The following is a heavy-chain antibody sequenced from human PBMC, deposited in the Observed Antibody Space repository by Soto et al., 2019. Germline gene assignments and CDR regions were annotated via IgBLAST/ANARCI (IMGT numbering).Heavy chain of an antibody. Sequence: GASVKVSCKASGYTFTGYYMHWVRQAPGQGLEWMGWINPNSGGTNYAQKFQGWVTMTRDTSISTAYMELSRLRSDDTAVYYCARDGGYSSSFQYYYYGMDVWGQGTTVTVSS. D-gene: IGHD6-13*01. CDR1: GYTFTGYY. CDR3: ARDGGYSSSFQYYYYGMDV. V-gene: IGHV1-2*04. CDR2: INPNSGGT. J-gene: IGHJ6*02.